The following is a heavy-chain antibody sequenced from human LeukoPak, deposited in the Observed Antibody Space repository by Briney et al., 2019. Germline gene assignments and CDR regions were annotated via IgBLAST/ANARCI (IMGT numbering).Heavy chain of an antibody. CDR1: GYTFSNYY. Sequence: ASVKVSCKASGYTFSNYYVHWVRQAPGPGLEWMGIIKPSGGGTSYALKFQGRVTLTRDTSTSTAYMELSSLRSEDTAVYYCARDHFDSSGYHYLLGYFEHWGQGTLVTVSS. J-gene: IGHJ1*01. CDR2: IKPSGGGT. D-gene: IGHD3-22*01. V-gene: IGHV1-46*01. CDR3: ARDHFDSSGYHYLLGYFEH.